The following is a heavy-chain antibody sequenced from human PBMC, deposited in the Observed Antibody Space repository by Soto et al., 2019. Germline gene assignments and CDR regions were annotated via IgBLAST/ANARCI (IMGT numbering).Heavy chain of an antibody. V-gene: IGHV6-1*01. CDR1: GGSDSSNLAS. J-gene: IGHJ4*02. CDR2: TYYRSKWYS. CDR3: PRVQHPAYLDY. Sequence: SQTLSLTCVISGGSDSSNLASWCWIRQSPSRGLEWLGRTYYRSKWYSYYAQSVKSRITINPDTSKNQFSLHLSSVTPEDTAAYYCPRVQHPAYLDYWGQGTPVTVSS.